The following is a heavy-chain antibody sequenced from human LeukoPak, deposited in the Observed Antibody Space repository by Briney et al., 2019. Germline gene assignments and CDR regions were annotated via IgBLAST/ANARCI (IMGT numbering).Heavy chain of an antibody. CDR2: IYTSGST. J-gene: IGHJ6*03. V-gene: IGHV4-4*07. Sequence: PSETLPLTCTVSGGSISSYYWSWIRQPAGKGLEWIGRIYTSGSTNYNPSLKSRVTISVDKSKNQFSLKLSSVTAADTAVYYCARVVVRGVINYYYYYMDVWGKGTTVTVSS. CDR3: ARVVVRGVINYYYYYMDV. CDR1: GGSISSYY. D-gene: IGHD3-10*01.